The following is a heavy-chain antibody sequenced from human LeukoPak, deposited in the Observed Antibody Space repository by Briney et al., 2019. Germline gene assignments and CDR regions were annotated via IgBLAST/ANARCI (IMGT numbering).Heavy chain of an antibody. D-gene: IGHD3-22*01. CDR3: ARDTYYYDSSGPRGADY. V-gene: IGHV3-74*01. J-gene: IGHJ4*02. CDR2: INSDGSST. Sequence: PGGSLRLSCAASGFTFSSYWMHWVRQAPGKGPVWVSRINSDGSSTSYADSVKGRFTISRDNAKNTLYLQMNSLRAEDTAVYYCARDTYYYDSSGPRGADYWGQGTLVTVSS. CDR1: GFTFSSYW.